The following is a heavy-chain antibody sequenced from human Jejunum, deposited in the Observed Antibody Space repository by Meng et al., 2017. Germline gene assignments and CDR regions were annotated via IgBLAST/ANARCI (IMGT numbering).Heavy chain of an antibody. CDR2: IKGDGSET. Sequence: GESLKISCAASGFTFSDYWMNWVRQAPGKGLEWVANIKGDGSETYYVDSVKGRFTISRDNAKNSLYLQMHSLTAEDTAVYYCARRWILDYWGQGTLVTVSS. V-gene: IGHV3-7*01. CDR3: ARRWILDY. J-gene: IGHJ4*02. CDR1: GFTFSDYW. D-gene: IGHD5-18*01.